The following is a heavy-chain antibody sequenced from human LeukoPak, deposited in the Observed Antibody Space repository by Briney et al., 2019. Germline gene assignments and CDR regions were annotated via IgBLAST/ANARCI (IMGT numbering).Heavy chain of an antibody. D-gene: IGHD4-17*01. V-gene: IGHV3-21*01. J-gene: IGHJ6*02. Sequence: GGSLRLSCAASGFSFSNDNKNWVRQAPGKGLNWVSSISSSTSYIYYADSVKGRFTISRDNTKKSLYLQMNSLRADDTAVYYCAKGSGGDYFPYYYYGMDVWGQGTTVTVSS. CDR2: ISSSTSYI. CDR1: GFSFSNDN. CDR3: AKGSGGDYFPYYYYGMDV.